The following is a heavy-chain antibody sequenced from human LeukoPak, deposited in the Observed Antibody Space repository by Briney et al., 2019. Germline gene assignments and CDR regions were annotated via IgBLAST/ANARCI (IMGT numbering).Heavy chain of an antibody. J-gene: IGHJ4*02. D-gene: IGHD3-3*01. Sequence: PGGSLRLSCAASRFTFSSYSMNWVRQAPGKGLEWVSSISSSSSYIYYADSVKGRFTISRDNAKNSLYLQMNSLRAEDTAVYYCAREPSITIFGVVYFDYWGQGTLVTVSS. CDR1: RFTFSSYS. V-gene: IGHV3-21*01. CDR3: AREPSITIFGVVYFDY. CDR2: ISSSSSYI.